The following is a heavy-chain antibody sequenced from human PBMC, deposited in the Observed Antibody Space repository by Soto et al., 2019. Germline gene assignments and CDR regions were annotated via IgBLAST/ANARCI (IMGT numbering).Heavy chain of an antibody. CDR1: GFSFGTYV. J-gene: IGHJ3*02. D-gene: IGHD3-22*01. V-gene: IGHV3-23*01. Sequence: EVQLLESGVGMVEPRGSLKLSRAASGFSFGTYVMNWVREAPGKGLEWVSGISGSGGRVYSADSVKGRFTISRDNSRNTLYLQMNSLRAEDTAIYYCAMTRLYDTGTNDYHRDALDIWGQGTQVTVSS. CDR2: ISGSGGRV. CDR3: AMTRLYDTGTNDYHRDALDI.